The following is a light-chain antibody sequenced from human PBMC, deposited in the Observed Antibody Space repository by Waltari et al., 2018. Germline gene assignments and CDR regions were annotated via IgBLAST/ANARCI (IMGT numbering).Light chain of an antibody. J-gene: IGLJ3*02. CDR3: ATWDDRLNGWV. V-gene: IGLV1-44*01. Sequence: HLPGSARKILIYTNGQRPSGVPDRFSCAKSGTSASLAISGLQSDDEGHYYCATWDDRLNGWVFGGGTKLTVL. CDR2: TNG.